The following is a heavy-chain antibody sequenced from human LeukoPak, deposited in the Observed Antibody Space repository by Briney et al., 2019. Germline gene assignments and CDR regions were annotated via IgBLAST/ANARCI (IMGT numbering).Heavy chain of an antibody. CDR3: ARDGRGIAAAGIDY. V-gene: IGHV3-21*01. D-gene: IGHD6-13*01. CDR2: ISSSSSYI. CDR1: GFTFSRYS. J-gene: IGHJ4*02. Sequence: PGGSLRLSCAASGFTFSRYSMNWVRQAPGKGLEWVSSISSSSSYIYYADSVKGRFTISRDNAKNSLYLQMNSLRAEDTAVYYCARDGRGIAAAGIDYWGQGTLVTVSS.